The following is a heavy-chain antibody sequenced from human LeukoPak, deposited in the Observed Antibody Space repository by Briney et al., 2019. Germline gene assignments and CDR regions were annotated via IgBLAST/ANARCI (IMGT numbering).Heavy chain of an antibody. V-gene: IGHV3-23*01. D-gene: IGHD3-22*01. CDR3: AKDLDSSGHYYDFQH. J-gene: IGHJ1*01. CDR2: IATNADNT. CDR1: GFSFSSYA. Sequence: GGSLRLSCAASGFSFSSYAMSWVRQAPGKGLEWVSLIATNADNTHYADPVKGRFTISRDNSRNTLFLQMNSLRAEDTAVYYCAKDLDSSGHYYDFQHWGQGTVVTVSS.